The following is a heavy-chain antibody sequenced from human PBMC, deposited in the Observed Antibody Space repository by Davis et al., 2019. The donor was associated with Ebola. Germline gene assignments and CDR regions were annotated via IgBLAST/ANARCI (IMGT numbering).Heavy chain of an antibody. CDR1: GYTFTDYN. Sequence: ASVKVSCKASGYTFTDYNIHWMRQAPGQGLEWMGRIISNSGGTNYAQNFQGRVTMTRDTSISTAYMELSRLTSDDTAVYYCARGHNYGFEYWGQGTLVTVSS. D-gene: IGHD5-18*01. J-gene: IGHJ4*02. V-gene: IGHV1-2*06. CDR2: IISNSGGT. CDR3: ARGHNYGFEY.